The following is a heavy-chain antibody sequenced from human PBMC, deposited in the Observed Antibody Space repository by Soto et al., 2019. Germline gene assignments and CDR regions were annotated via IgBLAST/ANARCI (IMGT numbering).Heavy chain of an antibody. CDR1: GGSVSSGDYF. CDR3: ARSPNYYYYGFDV. J-gene: IGHJ6*02. V-gene: IGHV4-61*08. CDR2: IYYSGST. Sequence: PSETLSLTCTVSGGSVSSGDYFWSWRRQSPGKRLEWIAYIYYSGSTNYNPSLKSRATISVDTSKSQVSLTLTSMTAADAALYYCARSPNYYYYGFDVWGQGTAVTVSS. D-gene: IGHD3-10*01.